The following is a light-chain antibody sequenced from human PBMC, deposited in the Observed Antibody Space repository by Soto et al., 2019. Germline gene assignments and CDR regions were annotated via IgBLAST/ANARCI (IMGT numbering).Light chain of an antibody. Sequence: EIVLTQSPATQSLSPGERATLSCRASQSVSSYFAWYQQKPGQAPRRLIYDASNRATGIPARFSGSGSGTDFTLTISSLEPEHFAVYYCQQRSNCPITFGQGTRLEIK. V-gene: IGKV3-11*01. J-gene: IGKJ5*01. CDR3: QQRSNCPIT. CDR1: QSVSSY. CDR2: DAS.